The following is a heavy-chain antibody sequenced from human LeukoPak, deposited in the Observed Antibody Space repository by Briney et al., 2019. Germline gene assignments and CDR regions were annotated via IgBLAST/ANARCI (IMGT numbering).Heavy chain of an antibody. CDR1: GGSISSGSYY. CDR2: IYTSGST. J-gene: IGHJ4*02. CDR3: ARGLGTYFDY. V-gene: IGHV4-61*02. D-gene: IGHD7-27*01. Sequence: PSETLSLTCTVSGGSISSGSYYWSWIRQPAGRGLEWIGRIYTSGSTNYNPSLKSRVTISVDTSKNQFSLKLSSVTAADTAVYYCARGLGTYFDYWXQGTLVTVSS.